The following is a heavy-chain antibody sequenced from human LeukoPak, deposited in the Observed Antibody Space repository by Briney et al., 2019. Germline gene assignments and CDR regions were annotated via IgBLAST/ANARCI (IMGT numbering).Heavy chain of an antibody. V-gene: IGHV3-23*01. CDR1: GFTFSSYA. CDR3: AKAEYSGYETFDY. J-gene: IGHJ4*02. D-gene: IGHD5-12*01. CDR2: IRGSGGST. Sequence: PGGSLRLSCAASGFTFSSYAMSWVRQAPGKGLEWVSAIRGSGGSTYYADSVKGRFTISRDNSKNTLYLQMNSLRAEDTAVYYCAKAEYSGYETFDYWGQGTLVTVSS.